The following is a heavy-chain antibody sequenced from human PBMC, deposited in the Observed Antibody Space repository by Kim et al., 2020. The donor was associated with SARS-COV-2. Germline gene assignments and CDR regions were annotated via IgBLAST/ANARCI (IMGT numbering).Heavy chain of an antibody. J-gene: IGHJ4*02. CDR3: ARQEVIATGTPDY. V-gene: IGHV5-10-1*01. D-gene: IGHD1-1*01. Sequence: SPSFQGHVTISADKSISTAYLQWSSLKASDTAMYYCARQEVIATGTPDYWGQGTLVTVSS.